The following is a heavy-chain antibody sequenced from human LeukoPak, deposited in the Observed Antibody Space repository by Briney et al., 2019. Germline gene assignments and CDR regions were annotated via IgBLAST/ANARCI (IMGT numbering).Heavy chain of an antibody. J-gene: IGHJ4*02. V-gene: IGHV4-34*01. Sequence: SETLSLTCAVHGGSFSGYYWRWIRQPPGKGLEWIGEINHSGSTNYNPSLKSRVTISVDTSKNQFSLKLSSVTAADTAVYYCAVVVDPGGYDYGDYGGAFVDYWGQGTLVTVSS. D-gene: IGHD4-17*01. CDR1: GGSFSGYY. CDR3: AVVVDPGGYDYGDYGGAFVDY. CDR2: INHSGST.